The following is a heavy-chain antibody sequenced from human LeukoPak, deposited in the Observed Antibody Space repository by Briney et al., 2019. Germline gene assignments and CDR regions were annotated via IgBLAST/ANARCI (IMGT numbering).Heavy chain of an antibody. CDR2: ISAYNGNT. CDR1: GYTFTSYG. D-gene: IGHD3-10*01. V-gene: IGHV1-18*01. J-gene: IGHJ6*02. Sequence: EASVKVSCKASGYTFTSYGISWVRQAPGQGLEWMGWISAYNGNTNYAQKLQGRVTVTTDTSTSTAYMELRSLRSDDTAVYYCARGDGPTSNYYGSGSSTLYYYYGMDVRGQGTTVTVSS. CDR3: ARGDGPTSNYYGSGSSTLYYYYGMDV.